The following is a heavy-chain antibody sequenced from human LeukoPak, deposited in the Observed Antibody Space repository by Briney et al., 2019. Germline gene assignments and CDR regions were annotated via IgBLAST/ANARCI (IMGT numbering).Heavy chain of an antibody. Sequence: GASVKVSCKASGYTFTSYGISWVRQAPGQGLEWMGWISAYNGNTNYAQKLQGRVTMTTDTSTSTAYMELRSLRSDDTAMYYCARTPIPNYYYYYMDVWGKGTTVTVSS. V-gene: IGHV1-18*01. D-gene: IGHD2-2*02. J-gene: IGHJ6*03. CDR2: ISAYNGNT. CDR3: ARTPIPNYYYYYMDV. CDR1: GYTFTSYG.